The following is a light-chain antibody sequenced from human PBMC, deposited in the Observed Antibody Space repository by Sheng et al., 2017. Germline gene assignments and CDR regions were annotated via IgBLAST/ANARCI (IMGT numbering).Light chain of an antibody. J-gene: IGKJ3*01. CDR3: QHYYSLPFT. Sequence: DIQMTQSPSSLSTSVGDTVTISCQASQAIGTDLSWYQQKPGKAPNLLIFDASNLDAGVSPRFSGSGSGTHFIFTITSLQPEDIATYYCQHYYSLPFTFGPGTKVNIK. V-gene: IGKV1-33*01. CDR2: DAS. CDR1: QAIGTD.